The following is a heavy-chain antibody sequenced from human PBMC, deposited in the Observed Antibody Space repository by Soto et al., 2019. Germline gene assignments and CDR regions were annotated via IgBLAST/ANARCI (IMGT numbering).Heavy chain of an antibody. J-gene: IGHJ4*02. CDR2: FDPEDGET. CDR1: GYTLTELS. Sequence: ASVKVSCKVSGYTLTELSMHWVRQAPGKGLEWMGGFDPEDGETIYAQKIQGRVTMTEDTSTDTAYMDLQMNSLRDEDTAMYFCARLMISAYYLDSWGQGIPVTVSS. CDR3: ARLMISAYYLDS. D-gene: IGHD3-16*01. V-gene: IGHV1-24*01.